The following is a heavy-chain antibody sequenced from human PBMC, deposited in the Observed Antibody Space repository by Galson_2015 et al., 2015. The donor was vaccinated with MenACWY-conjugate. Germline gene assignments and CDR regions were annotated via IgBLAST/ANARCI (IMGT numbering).Heavy chain of an antibody. J-gene: IGHJ6*02. CDR2: IKKDGSEK. CDR1: GFTFSSYW. CDR3: ARGHYGMDV. V-gene: IGHV3-7*03. Sequence: SLRLSCAASGFTFSSYWMHWVRQAPGKGLEWVASIKKDGSEKYYVDSVEGRFTISRDNAKNSLYLEMNSLRVEDTAVYSCARGHYGMDVWGQGTTVTVSS.